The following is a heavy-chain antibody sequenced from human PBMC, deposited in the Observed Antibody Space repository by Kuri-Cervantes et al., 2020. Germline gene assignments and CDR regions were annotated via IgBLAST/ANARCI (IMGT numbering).Heavy chain of an antibody. V-gene: IGHV1-3*01. CDR2: INAGNGNT. J-gene: IGHJ4*02. CDR3: ARGHCSGGSCYRFDY. Sequence: ASVKVSCKASGYTFTSYAMHWVRQAPGQRLEWMGWINAGNGNTKYSQKFQGRVTITADKSTSTAYMELSSLRSEDTAVYYCARGHCSGGSCYRFDYWGQGTLVTVSS. D-gene: IGHD2-15*01. CDR1: GYTFTSYA.